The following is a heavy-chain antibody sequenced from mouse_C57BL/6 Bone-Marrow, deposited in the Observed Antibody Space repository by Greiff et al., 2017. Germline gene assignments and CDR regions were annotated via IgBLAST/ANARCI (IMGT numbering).Heavy chain of an antibody. CDR1: GYAFTNYL. D-gene: IGHD4-1*01. V-gene: IGHV1-54*01. Sequence: QVQLQQSGAELVRPGTSVKVSCKASGYAFTNYLIEWVKQRPGQGLEWIGVINPGSGGTNFNEKIKGKATLTADKSSSAAYMQLSSLTSEDSAVYFCARSKNCDSWFAYWGQGTLVTVSA. CDR2: INPGSGGT. J-gene: IGHJ3*01. CDR3: ARSKNCDSWFAY.